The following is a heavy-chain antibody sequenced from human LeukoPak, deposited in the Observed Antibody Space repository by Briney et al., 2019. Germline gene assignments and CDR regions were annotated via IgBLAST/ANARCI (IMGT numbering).Heavy chain of an antibody. D-gene: IGHD3-10*01. Sequence: SETLSLTCTVSGRSISTFYWSWIRQPPGKGLELIGYINHSGSTNYNPSLTSRVTISVDTHKNQFSLKLSSVTAADTAVYYCAREGMVRGVIYSYYYYYMDVWGKGTTVTISS. CDR1: GRSISTFY. V-gene: IGHV4-59*12. J-gene: IGHJ6*03. CDR3: AREGMVRGVIYSYYYYYMDV. CDR2: INHSGST.